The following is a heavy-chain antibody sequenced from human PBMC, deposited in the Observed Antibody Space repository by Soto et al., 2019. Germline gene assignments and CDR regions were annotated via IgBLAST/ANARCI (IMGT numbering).Heavy chain of an antibody. CDR1: GGSISSSSYY. CDR2: IYYSGST. CDR3: ARVFGFGGMDV. D-gene: IGHD3-10*01. Sequence: ETLSLTCTVSGGSISSSSYYWGWIRQPPGKGLEWIGSIYYSGSTYYNPSLKSRVTISVDTSKNQFSLKLSSVTAADTAVYYCARVFGFGGMDVWGQGTTVTVSS. J-gene: IGHJ6*02. V-gene: IGHV4-39*01.